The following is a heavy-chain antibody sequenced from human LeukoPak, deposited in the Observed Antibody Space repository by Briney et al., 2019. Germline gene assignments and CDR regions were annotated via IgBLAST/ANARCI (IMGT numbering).Heavy chain of an antibody. D-gene: IGHD6-19*01. CDR1: GYTFNNHY. CDR2: INPSGGST. Sequence: GASVKVSCKASGYTFNNHYMYWVRQAPGQGLEWMGVINPSGGSTSYAQKFQGRVTMTRDTSTRTVYMEVNSLRSEDTAVYYCARQGTYSSAIGMGYWDQGTLVTVSS. V-gene: IGHV1-46*02. J-gene: IGHJ4*02. CDR3: ARQGTYSSAIGMGY.